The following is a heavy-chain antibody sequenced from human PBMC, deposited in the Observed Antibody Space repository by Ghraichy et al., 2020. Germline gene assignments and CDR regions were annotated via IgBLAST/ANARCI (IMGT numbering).Heavy chain of an antibody. D-gene: IGHD3-16*02. CDR3: AKDGDYVWGSYRTKYSFDY. Sequence: GESLNISCAASGFTFSSYGMHWVRQAPGKGLEWVAFIRYDGSNKYYAESVKGRLTISRENSNNTLYLQVTSLRAEDTAVYYCAKDGDYVWGSYRTKYSFDYWGQGTLVTVSS. CDR2: IRYDGSNK. CDR1: GFTFSSYG. J-gene: IGHJ4*02. V-gene: IGHV3-30*02.